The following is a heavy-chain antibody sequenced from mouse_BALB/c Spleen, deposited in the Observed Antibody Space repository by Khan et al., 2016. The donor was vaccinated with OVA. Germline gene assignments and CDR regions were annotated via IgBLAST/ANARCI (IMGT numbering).Heavy chain of an antibody. CDR2: IYPNNDGP. CDR3: ARVGYYGKGFAY. V-gene: IGHV1S136*01. D-gene: IGHD2-1*01. CDR1: GYTFTSYV. Sequence: EVQLQESGPELVKPGASVKMSCKASGYTFTSYVMHWVKQKPGQGLEWIGYIYPNNDGPEYNEKFKGKATLTSDKSSSTAYMELSSLTSEDCGVYYGARVGYYGKGFAYWGQGTLVTVSA. J-gene: IGHJ3*01.